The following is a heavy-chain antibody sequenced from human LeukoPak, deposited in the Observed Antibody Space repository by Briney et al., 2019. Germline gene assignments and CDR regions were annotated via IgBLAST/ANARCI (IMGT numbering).Heavy chain of an antibody. V-gene: IGHV4-30-2*01. J-gene: IGHJ5*02. CDR1: GDSISSGGYY. CDR3: ARVIQEDWFDP. CDR2: IYQSGST. D-gene: IGHD5-18*01. Sequence: PSQTLSLTCTVSGDSISSGGYYWSWVRQPPGKGLEWIGHIYQSGSTYYNPSLKSRVTISIDRSKNQFSLKLSSVTAADTAVYYCARVIQEDWFDPWGQGTLVTVSS.